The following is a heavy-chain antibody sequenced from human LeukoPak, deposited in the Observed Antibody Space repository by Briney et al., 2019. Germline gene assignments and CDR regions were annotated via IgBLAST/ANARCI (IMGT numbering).Heavy chain of an antibody. D-gene: IGHD3-22*01. V-gene: IGHV4-59*08. Sequence: SETLSLTCTVSGDSISSYYWSWIRQPPGKGLEWIGYIYYSGSTNYNPSLKSRVTISVDTSKNQFSLKLNSVTAADTAVYYCARLSDLNYYYDSSGYYGYFDYWGQGTLVTVSS. CDR3: ARLSDLNYYYDSSGYYGYFDY. CDR2: IYYSGST. J-gene: IGHJ4*02. CDR1: GDSISSYY.